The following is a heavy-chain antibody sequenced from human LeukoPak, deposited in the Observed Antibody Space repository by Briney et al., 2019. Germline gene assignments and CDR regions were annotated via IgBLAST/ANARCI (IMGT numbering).Heavy chain of an antibody. CDR2: ISAYNGNT. D-gene: IGHD2-2*01. CDR1: GYTFTIYG. V-gene: IGHV1-18*01. Sequence: ASVKVSFKASGYTFTIYGISWVRQAPGQGLEWMGWISAYNGNTNYEQKLQGRVTMTTDTSTSTAYMELRSLRSDDTAVYYCARDRGYCSSTSCEDYYYYYYMDVWGKGTTVTVSS. CDR3: ARDRGYCSSTSCEDYYYYYYMDV. J-gene: IGHJ6*03.